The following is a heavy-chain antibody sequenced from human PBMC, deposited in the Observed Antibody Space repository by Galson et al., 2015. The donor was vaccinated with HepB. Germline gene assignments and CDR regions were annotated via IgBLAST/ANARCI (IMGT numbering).Heavy chain of an antibody. CDR2: FYYSGSA. Sequence: ETLSLTCTVSGGSMSNSYWSWIRQPPGKGLEWIGYFYYSGSANYNPSLKSRVTMSVDMSENQFSLKPSSVTAADTAVYFRARPGSAWDDWYFDLWGRGTLVTVSS. CDR1: GGSMSNSY. CDR3: ARPGSAWDDWYFDL. V-gene: IGHV4-59*08. J-gene: IGHJ2*01. D-gene: IGHD6-19*01.